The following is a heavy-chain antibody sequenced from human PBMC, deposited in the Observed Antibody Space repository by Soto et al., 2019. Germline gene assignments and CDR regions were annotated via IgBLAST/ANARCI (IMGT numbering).Heavy chain of an antibody. CDR1: GFTVSSNY. J-gene: IGHJ6*02. V-gene: IGHV3-53*01. CDR2: IYSGGST. CDR3: ASPGGVFESLTRYYYYGMDV. D-gene: IGHD3-3*01. Sequence: GGSLRLSCAASGFTVSSNYMSWVRQAPGKGLEWVSVIYSGGSTYYADSVKGRFTISRDNSKNTLYLQMNSLRAEDTVVYYCASPGGVFESLTRYYYYGMDVWGQGTTVTVSS.